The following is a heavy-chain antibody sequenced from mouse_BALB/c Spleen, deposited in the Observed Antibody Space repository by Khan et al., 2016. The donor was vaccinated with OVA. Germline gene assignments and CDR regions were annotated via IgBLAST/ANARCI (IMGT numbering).Heavy chain of an antibody. J-gene: IGHJ4*01. D-gene: IGHD2-5*01. V-gene: IGHV9-4*02. Sequence: QIQLVQSGPELKKPGETVRISCKASGYTFTTAGIQWVQKMPGKGLKWIGWINTHSGVPKYAEDFKGRFAFSLDISVNTAYLQITNLKNEDTATXFCARGGAGYYRNEGGAMEYWGQGTSVTVSS. CDR2: INTHSGVP. CDR1: GYTFTTAG. CDR3: ARGGAGYYRNEGGAMEY.